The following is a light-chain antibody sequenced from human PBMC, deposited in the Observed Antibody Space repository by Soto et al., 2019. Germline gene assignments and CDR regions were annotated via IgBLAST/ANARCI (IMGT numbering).Light chain of an antibody. J-gene: IGKJ4*01. V-gene: IGKV3-11*01. CDR3: QQRRTWPPLT. Sequence: ETVLTQSPATLSLSPGETATLSCRASESVDIYLAWYQQKPGQAPRLLIYHASNRATGIPARFSGSGSGTDFTLTISSLEPEDSAVYCCQQRRTWPPLTFGGGTRVEI. CDR1: ESVDIY. CDR2: HAS.